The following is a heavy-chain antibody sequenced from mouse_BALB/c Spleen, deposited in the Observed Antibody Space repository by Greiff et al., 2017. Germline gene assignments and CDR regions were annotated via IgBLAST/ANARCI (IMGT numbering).Heavy chain of an antibody. J-gene: IGHJ4*01. CDR2: INPGSGGT. CDR1: GYAFTNYL. Sequence: VQLQESGAELVRPGTSVKVSCKASGYAFTNYLIEWVKQRPGQGLEWIGVINPGSGGTNYNEKFKGKATLTADKSSSTAYMQLSSLTSDDSAVYFCARRGNLMDYWGQGTSVTVSS. V-gene: IGHV1-54*01. CDR3: ARRGNLMDY.